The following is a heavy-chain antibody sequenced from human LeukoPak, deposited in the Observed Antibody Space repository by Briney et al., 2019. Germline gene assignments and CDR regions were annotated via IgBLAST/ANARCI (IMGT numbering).Heavy chain of an antibody. V-gene: IGHV4-31*03. CDR3: AKYTTTSRKVGFDP. J-gene: IGHJ5*01. Sequence: SQTLSLTCTVSGGSISSGDYYWSWICQLPGKGLEWIGYIYYSGSTYYNPSLKSRLTMSVDTAKNQFSLRLRSVTAADTAVYYCAKYTTTSRKVGFDPWGQGTLITVSS. CDR1: GGSISSGDYY. CDR2: IYYSGST. D-gene: IGHD2-2*01.